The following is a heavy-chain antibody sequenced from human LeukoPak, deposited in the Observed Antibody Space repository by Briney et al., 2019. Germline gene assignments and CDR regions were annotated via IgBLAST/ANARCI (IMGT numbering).Heavy chain of an antibody. CDR1: GFSLSTSGVG. CDR3: AHLTSLEWLLFYFDY. V-gene: IGHV2-5*01. D-gene: IGHD3-3*01. CDR2: IYWNDDK. Sequence: ASGPTLVKPTQTLTLTCTFSGFSLSTSGVGVGWIRQPPGKALEWLALIYWNDDKRYSPSLKSRLTITKDTSKNQVVLTTTNMDPVDTATYYCAHLTSLEWLLFYFDYWGQGTLVTVSS. J-gene: IGHJ4*02.